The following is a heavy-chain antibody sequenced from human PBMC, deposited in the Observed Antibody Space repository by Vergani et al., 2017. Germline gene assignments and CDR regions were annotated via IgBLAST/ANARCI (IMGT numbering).Heavy chain of an antibody. Sequence: EVQLVESGGGRVRPGGSLRLSCEVSGFKFDDYGVSWVRQAPGKGLEWVSAINAKGAATGYADFVKGRFNISRDNAVNSLYLQMNSLRVEDTAFYYCTRSILYFISAGCFPLQFDSWGQGALVTVSS. J-gene: IGHJ4*02. CDR1: GFKFDDYG. D-gene: IGHD2-2*01. CDR3: TRSILYFISAGCFPLQFDS. CDR2: INAKGAAT. V-gene: IGHV3-20*04.